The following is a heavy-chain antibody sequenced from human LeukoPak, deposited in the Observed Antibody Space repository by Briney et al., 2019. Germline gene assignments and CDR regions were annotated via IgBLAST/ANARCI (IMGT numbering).Heavy chain of an antibody. J-gene: IGHJ4*02. CDR3: ARDHYGGKYFDY. CDR1: GFTFSNYA. D-gene: IGHD4-23*01. Sequence: GGSLRLSCAASGFTFSNYAMHWVRQAPGKGLEWGSLISYDGSNKYYADSVKGRFTVSRDNSKNTLYLQMSSLRAEDTAVYYCARDHYGGKYFDYWGQGTLVTVSS. CDR2: ISYDGSNK. V-gene: IGHV3-30*04.